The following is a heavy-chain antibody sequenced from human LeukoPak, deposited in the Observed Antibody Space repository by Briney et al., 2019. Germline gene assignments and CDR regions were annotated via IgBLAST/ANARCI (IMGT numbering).Heavy chain of an antibody. CDR2: INHDGSST. CDR1: GFTFSAYN. J-gene: IGHJ4*02. V-gene: IGHV3-74*01. D-gene: IGHD3-9*01. Sequence: GGSLRLSCAASGFTFSAYNMNWVRRTPGKGLEWVSRINHDGSSTNYADSVKGRFTISRDNAKNTLHLQMNSLRVEDTAVYYCARVEDYDILTGFDYWGQGTLVTASS. CDR3: ARVEDYDILTGFDY.